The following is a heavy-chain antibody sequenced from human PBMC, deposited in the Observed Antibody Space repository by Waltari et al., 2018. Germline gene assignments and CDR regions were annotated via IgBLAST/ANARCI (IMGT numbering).Heavy chain of an antibody. D-gene: IGHD5-12*01. V-gene: IGHV1-69*10. CDR1: GGTFSSYA. J-gene: IGHJ3*02. Sequence: QVQLVQSGAEVKKPGSSVKVSCKASGGTFSSYAISWVRQAPGQGLEWMGGIIPFLGIANYAQKFQGRVTITADKSTSTAYMERSSLRSEDTAVYYCARVGSGYDYAFDIWGQGTMVTVSS. CDR2: IIPFLGIA. CDR3: ARVGSGYDYAFDI.